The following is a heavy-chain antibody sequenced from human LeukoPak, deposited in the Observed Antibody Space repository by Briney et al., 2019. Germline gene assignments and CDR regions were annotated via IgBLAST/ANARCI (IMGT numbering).Heavy chain of an antibody. D-gene: IGHD5-12*01. Sequence: GGSLRLSCAASGFTFSSYWMSWVRQAPGKGLEWVANIKQDGSEKYYVDSVKGRFTISRDNAKNSLYLQMNSLRAEDTAVYYCARAPGYSGYDWDYWGQGTLVTVSS. CDR2: IKQDGSEK. CDR3: ARAPGYSGYDWDY. CDR1: GFTFSSYW. V-gene: IGHV3-7*01. J-gene: IGHJ4*02.